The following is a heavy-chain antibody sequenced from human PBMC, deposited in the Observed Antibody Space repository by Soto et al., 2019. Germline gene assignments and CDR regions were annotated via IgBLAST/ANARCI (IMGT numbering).Heavy chain of an antibody. D-gene: IGHD2-15*01. CDR2: IYYSGST. V-gene: IGHV4-61*01. CDR1: GGSVSSGSYY. J-gene: IGHJ4*02. Sequence: PSETLSLTCTLSGGSVSSGSYYWSWIRQPPGKGLEWIGYIYYSGSTNYNPSLKSRVTISVDTFKNQFSLKLSSVTAADPAVYYGARVSLLRASTDYWGQVTLV. CDR3: ARVSLLRASTDY.